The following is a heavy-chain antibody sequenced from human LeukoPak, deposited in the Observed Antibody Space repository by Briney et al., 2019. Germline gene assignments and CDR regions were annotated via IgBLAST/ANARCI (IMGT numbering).Heavy chain of an antibody. V-gene: IGHV1-24*01. CDR3: ATAHYDILTGYWQANWFDP. D-gene: IGHD3-9*01. Sequence: GASVTVSFKVSGYTLTELSMHWVRQAPGKGREWMGGFDPEDGETIYAQKFQGRVTMTEDTSTDTAYMELSSLRSEDTAVYYCATAHYDILTGYWQANWFDPWGQGTLVTVSS. J-gene: IGHJ5*02. CDR1: GYTLTELS. CDR2: FDPEDGET.